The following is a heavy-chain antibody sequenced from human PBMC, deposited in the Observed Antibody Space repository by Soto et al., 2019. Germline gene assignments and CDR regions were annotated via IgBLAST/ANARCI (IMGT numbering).Heavy chain of an antibody. V-gene: IGHV3-30-3*01. D-gene: IGHD2-15*01. J-gene: IGHJ5*02. Sequence: GGSLRLSCAASGFTFSSYAMHWVRQAPGKGLEWVAVISYDGSNKYYADSVKGRFTISRDNSKSTLYLQMNSLRSDDTAVYYCARYCSGGNCYGSWFDPWGQGTLVTVSS. CDR2: ISYDGSNK. CDR1: GFTFSSYA. CDR3: ARYCSGGNCYGSWFDP.